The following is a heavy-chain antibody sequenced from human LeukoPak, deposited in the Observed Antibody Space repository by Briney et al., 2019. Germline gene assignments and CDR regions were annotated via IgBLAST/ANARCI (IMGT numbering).Heavy chain of an antibody. D-gene: IGHD5-18*01. CDR3: ARTTEGGYTYDYFYYYYMDV. CDR1: GGSFSGYY. V-gene: IGHV4-34*01. CDR2: INHSGST. J-gene: IGHJ6*03. Sequence: PSETLSLTCAVYGGSFSGYYWSWIRQPPGKGLEWIGEINHSGSTNYNPSLKSRVTISVDTSKNQPSLKLSSVTAADTAVYYCARTTEGGYTYDYFYYYYMDVWGKGTTVTISS.